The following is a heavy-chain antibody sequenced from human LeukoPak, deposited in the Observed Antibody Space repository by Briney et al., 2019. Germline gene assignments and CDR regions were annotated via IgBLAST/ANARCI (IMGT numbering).Heavy chain of an antibody. J-gene: IGHJ4*02. CDR3: ARDRITDFWSGYYTNYFDY. CDR1: GFAFSSYA. CDR2: INGNGGST. V-gene: IGHV3-23*01. D-gene: IGHD3-3*01. Sequence: GGSLRLSCAASGFAFSSYAMNWVRQAPGKGLEWVSAINGNGGSTYYADSVKGRFTISRDNSKNTLYLQMNSLRAEDTAVYYCARDRITDFWSGYYTNYFDYWGQGTLVTVSS.